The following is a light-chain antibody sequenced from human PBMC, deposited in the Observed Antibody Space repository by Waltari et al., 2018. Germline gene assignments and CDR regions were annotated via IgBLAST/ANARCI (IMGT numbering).Light chain of an antibody. Sequence: QSALTQPASVSGSPGQSLTISCTGTFNDVASYHLVSWFQQYPGKAPTLLIYGVTNRPSGVSSRFSGSKSGSTASLTISGLETDDEADYYCCSYTSRNTVVFGGGTKVTVL. V-gene: IGLV2-14*01. J-gene: IGLJ3*02. CDR2: GVT. CDR1: FNDVASYHL. CDR3: CSYTSRNTVV.